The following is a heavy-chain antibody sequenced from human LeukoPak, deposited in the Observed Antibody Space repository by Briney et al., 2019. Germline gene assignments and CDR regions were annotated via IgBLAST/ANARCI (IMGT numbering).Heavy chain of an antibody. CDR3: ASSIPIGWSPNTY. V-gene: IGHV4/OR15-8*02. J-gene: IGHJ4*02. Sequence: TSETLSLTCDVSGGFTSNDYWWSWVRQPPGKGLEWIGEIRHYDGHTKYNPSLKGRVTISIDKPRNHFSLTLTSVTAADTAIYYCASSIPIGWSPNTYWGQGTLVIVSS. CDR1: GGFTSNDYW. CDR2: IRHYDGHT. D-gene: IGHD6-19*01.